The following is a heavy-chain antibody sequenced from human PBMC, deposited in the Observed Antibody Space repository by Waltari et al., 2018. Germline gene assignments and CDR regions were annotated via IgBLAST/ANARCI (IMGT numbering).Heavy chain of an antibody. J-gene: IGHJ4*02. CDR2: INHSGST. V-gene: IGHV4-34*01. D-gene: IGHD6-25*01. CDR1: GGSFSGYY. Sequence: QVQLQQWGAGLLKPSETLSLPCAVYGGSFSGYYWSWIRQPPGKGLEWIGEINHSGSTNYNPSLKSRVTISVDTSKNQFSLKLSSVTAADTAVYYCARGSAPGFDYWGQGTLVTVSS. CDR3: ARGSAPGFDY.